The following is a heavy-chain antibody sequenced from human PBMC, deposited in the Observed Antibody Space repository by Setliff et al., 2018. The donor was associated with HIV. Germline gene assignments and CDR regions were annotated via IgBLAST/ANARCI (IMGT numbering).Heavy chain of an antibody. CDR1: GDSITSRNYH. CDR2: INQDGSET. D-gene: IGHD3-3*01. CDR3: VRDPGGIFDAFDV. Sequence: PSETLSLTCAVSGDSITSRNYHWDWVRQAPGKGLEWVANINQDGSETHYVDSVKGRFTTSRDNAKNSLDLEMHSLTDEDTAVYYCVRDPGGIFDAFDVWGQGTMVTVSS. V-gene: IGHV3-7*01. J-gene: IGHJ3*01.